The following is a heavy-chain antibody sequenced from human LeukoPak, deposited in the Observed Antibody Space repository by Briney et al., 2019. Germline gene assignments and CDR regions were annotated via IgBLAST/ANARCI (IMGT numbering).Heavy chain of an antibody. CDR3: ARDVYRSFDY. D-gene: IGHD5/OR15-5a*01. V-gene: IGHV3-7*01. J-gene: IGHJ4*02. CDR2: IKYDGSEE. CDR1: AFTFSSSW. Sequence: GGSLRLSCVASAFTFSSSWMNWVRQAPGKGLEWVANIKYDGSEEYYVDSVKGRFTISRDNAQNSLYLRMNNLRAEDTAVYYCARDVYRSFDYWGQGSLVTVSS.